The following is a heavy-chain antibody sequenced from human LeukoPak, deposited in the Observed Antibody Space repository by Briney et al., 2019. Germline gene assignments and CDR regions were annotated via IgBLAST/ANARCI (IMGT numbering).Heavy chain of an antibody. CDR3: ASRSGGSCYRGNWFDP. D-gene: IGHD2-15*01. Sequence: SVKVSCKASVGTFSSYAISWVRQAPGQGLEWMGGIIPIFGTANYAQKFQGRVTITADESTSTAYMELSSLRSEDTAVNYCASRSGGSCYRGNWFDPWGQGTLVTVSS. V-gene: IGHV1-69*01. CDR2: IIPIFGTA. CDR1: VGTFSSYA. J-gene: IGHJ5*02.